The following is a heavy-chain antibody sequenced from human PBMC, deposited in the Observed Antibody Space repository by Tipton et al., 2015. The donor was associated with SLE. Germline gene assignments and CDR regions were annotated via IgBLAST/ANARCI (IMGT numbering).Heavy chain of an antibody. CDR1: GGSFSGYY. V-gene: IGHV4-34*01. CDR2: INHSGST. D-gene: IGHD3-16*01. Sequence: TLSLTCAVYGGSFSGYYWTWIRQTPGKGLEWIGEINHSGSTNYNPSLKSRVTISVDTSKNQFSLKLSSVTAADTAVYYCARGAVFEPDDAFDIWGQGTMVTVSS. CDR3: ARGAVFEPDDAFDI. J-gene: IGHJ3*02.